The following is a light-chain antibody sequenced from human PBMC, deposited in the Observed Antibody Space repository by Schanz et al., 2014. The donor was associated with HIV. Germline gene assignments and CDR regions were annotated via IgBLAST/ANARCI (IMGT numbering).Light chain of an antibody. CDR2: DVT. J-gene: IGLJ3*02. V-gene: IGLV2-14*03. CDR1: SSDVGGSDS. Sequence: QSALTQPASVSGSPGQSITISCTGTSSDVGGSDSVSWFQQNPGKAPRLLIYDVTNRPSGVSQRFSGSKSGNTASLTISGLQAEDEADYYCSSYTSTSTRVFGGGTKLTVL. CDR3: SSYTSTSTRV.